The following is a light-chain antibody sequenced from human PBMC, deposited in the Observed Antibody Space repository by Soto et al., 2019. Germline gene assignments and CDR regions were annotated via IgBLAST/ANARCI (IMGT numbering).Light chain of an antibody. CDR3: AAWDDSLNGYD. Sequence: QSVLTQPPSVSEAPRQRVTISCSGSSSNIGNNAVNWYQQLPGKAPKLLIYYDDLLPSGVSDRFSGSKSGTSASLAISGLQSEYEADYSCAAWDDSLNGYDFGTGTKVPVL. CDR2: YDD. CDR1: SSNIGNNA. V-gene: IGLV1-36*01. J-gene: IGLJ1*01.